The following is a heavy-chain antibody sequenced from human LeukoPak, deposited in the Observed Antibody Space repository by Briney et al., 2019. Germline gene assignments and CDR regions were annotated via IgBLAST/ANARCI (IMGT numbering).Heavy chain of an antibody. V-gene: IGHV4-34*01. J-gene: IGHJ5*02. CDR1: GGSFSGYY. D-gene: IGHD1-14*01. CDR2: INHSGST. CDR3: ARVLRPRYKIDP. Sequence: SETLSLTCAVYGGSFSGYYWSWIPQPPGKGLEWIGEINHSGSTNYNPSLKSRVTISVDTSKNQFSLKLSSVTAADTAAYYCARVLRPRYKIDPWGQGTLVTVSS.